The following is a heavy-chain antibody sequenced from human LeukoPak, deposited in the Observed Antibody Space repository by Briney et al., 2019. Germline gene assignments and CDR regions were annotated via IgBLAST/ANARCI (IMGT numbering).Heavy chain of an antibody. CDR1: GGSISSYY. Sequence: PETLSLTCTVSGGSISSYYWSWIRQPPGKGLEWIGYIYYSGSTNYNPSLKSRVTISVDTSKNQFSLKLSSVTAADTAVYYCARDSPGGHNWFDPWGQGTLVTVSS. CDR3: ARDSPGGHNWFDP. J-gene: IGHJ5*02. D-gene: IGHD2-8*02. CDR2: IYYSGST. V-gene: IGHV4-59*01.